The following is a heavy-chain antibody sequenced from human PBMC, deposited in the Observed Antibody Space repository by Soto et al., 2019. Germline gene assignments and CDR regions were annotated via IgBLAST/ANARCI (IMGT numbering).Heavy chain of an antibody. J-gene: IGHJ4*02. CDR3: ARRAETNGWNGFGADKYYFDF. Sequence: VASVKVSCKASGYTFTSYDIYWVRQATGQGLEWMGWMNPNTGSSGYAQKFQGRVTMTSDTSISTAHMELSSLRSEDTAVYYCARRAETNGWNGFGADKYYFDFWGQGTLVTVSS. CDR1: GYTFTSYD. D-gene: IGHD1-1*01. V-gene: IGHV1-8*01. CDR2: MNPNTGSS.